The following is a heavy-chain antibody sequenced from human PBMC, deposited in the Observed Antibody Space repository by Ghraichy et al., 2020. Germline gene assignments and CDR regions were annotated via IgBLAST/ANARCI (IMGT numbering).Heavy chain of an antibody. CDR2: IWYDGSNK. CDR1: GFTFSSYG. D-gene: IGHD6-6*01. J-gene: IGHJ3*02. V-gene: IGHV3-33*08. Sequence: GGSLRLSCAASGFTFSSYGMHWVRQAPGKGLEWVAVIWYDGSNKYYADSVKGRFTISRDNSKNTLYLQMNSLRAEDTAVYYCARDIVIAARPSDAFDIWGQGTMVTVSS. CDR3: ARDIVIAARPSDAFDI.